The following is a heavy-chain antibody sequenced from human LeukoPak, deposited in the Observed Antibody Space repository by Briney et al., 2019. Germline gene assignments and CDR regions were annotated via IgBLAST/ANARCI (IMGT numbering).Heavy chain of an antibody. CDR1: GGSISSYY. Sequence: SETLSLTCTVSGGSISSYYWSWIRQPPGKGLEWIGYIYYSGSTNYNPSLKSRVTISVDTSKNQFSLKLSSVTAADTALYYCARTPNYDILTGYVDAFDIWGQGTMVTVSS. V-gene: IGHV4-59*08. CDR3: ARTPNYDILTGYVDAFDI. D-gene: IGHD3-9*01. J-gene: IGHJ3*02. CDR2: IYYSGST.